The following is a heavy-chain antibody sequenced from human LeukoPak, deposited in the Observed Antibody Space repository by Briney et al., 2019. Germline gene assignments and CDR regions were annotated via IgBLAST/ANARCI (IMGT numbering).Heavy chain of an antibody. CDR3: ARDPYSGSYLDAFDI. D-gene: IGHD1-26*01. V-gene: IGHV3-66*01. J-gene: IGHJ3*02. CDR1: GFTVSSNY. Sequence: PGGSLRLSCAASGFTVSSNYMSWVRQAPGKGLEWVSVIYSGGSTYYADSVKGRFTISRDDSKNTLYLQMNSLRAEDTAVYYCARDPYSGSYLDAFDIWGQGTMVTVSS. CDR2: IYSGGST.